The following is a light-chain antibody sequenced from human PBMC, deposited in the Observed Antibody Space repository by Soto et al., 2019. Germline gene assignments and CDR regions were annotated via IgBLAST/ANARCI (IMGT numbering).Light chain of an antibody. Sequence: EIVLTQSPGTLSLSPGERATLSCRASQSVSSSYLAWYQQKPGQAPRLLIYGASSRATGIPDRFSGSGSGTDFTLTITRPEPEDFAVYYCQHYGSSPWTFGRGTKVEIK. CDR1: QSVSSSY. CDR2: GAS. J-gene: IGKJ1*01. CDR3: QHYGSSPWT. V-gene: IGKV3-20*01.